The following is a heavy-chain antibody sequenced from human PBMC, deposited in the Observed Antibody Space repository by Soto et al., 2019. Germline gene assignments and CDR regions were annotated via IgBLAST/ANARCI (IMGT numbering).Heavy chain of an antibody. D-gene: IGHD6-19*01. V-gene: IGHV1-3*05. Sequence: QVQLVQSGAEEKKPGASVKVSCKASGYTFTSYAMHWVRQAPGQRLEWMGWINAGNGNTKYSQKFQGRVTITRHTSASTAYMELSSLRSEDTAVYYCARGGSGWYGDWFDPWGQGTLVTVSS. CDR1: GYTFTSYA. J-gene: IGHJ5*02. CDR2: INAGNGNT. CDR3: ARGGSGWYGDWFDP.